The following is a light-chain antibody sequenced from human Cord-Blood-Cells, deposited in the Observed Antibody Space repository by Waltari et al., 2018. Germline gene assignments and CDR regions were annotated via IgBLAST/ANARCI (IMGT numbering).Light chain of an antibody. J-gene: IGKJ4*01. CDR3: QQYYSTPLT. V-gene: IGKV4-1*01. CDR2: WAS. Sequence: DIVMTQSPDSMAVSLGERATINCKSSQSVLYSSNNKNYLAWYQQKPGQPPKLLIYWASTRESGVPDRFSCSGSGTDFTLTISSLQTEDVAVYYCQQYYSTPLTFGGVTKVEIK. CDR1: QSVLYSSNNKNY.